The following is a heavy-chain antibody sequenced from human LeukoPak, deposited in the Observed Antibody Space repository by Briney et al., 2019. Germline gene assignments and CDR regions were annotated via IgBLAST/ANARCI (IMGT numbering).Heavy chain of an antibody. V-gene: IGHV5-51*01. CDR2: IYPGYSGP. J-gene: IGHJ3*01. D-gene: IGHD1-26*01. Sequence: GESLKISCKVSGYSFTSYCIGWVRQMPGKGLEWMGIIYPGYSGPTYSPSFQGQVTISVDKSITTDYLQWSSLQASDTAMYYCGMSGDRVPLQDDVFDVWGQGTMVTVST. CDR1: GYSFTSYC. CDR3: GMSGDRVPLQDDVFDV.